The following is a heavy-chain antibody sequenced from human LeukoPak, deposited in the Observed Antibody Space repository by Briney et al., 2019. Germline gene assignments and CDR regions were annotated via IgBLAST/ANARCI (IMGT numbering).Heavy chain of an antibody. J-gene: IGHJ4*02. D-gene: IGHD2/OR15-2a*01. V-gene: IGHV3-74*03. CDR3: AKDYFGSLEY. Sequence: GGSLSLSCAAAGFAFSVSWMHWVRQAPGKGLVWVSVIKSDGSGTAYADFVKGRFTISRDNAKNTVYLQMNSLRDEDTAVYYCAKDYFGSLEYWGQGTLVTVSS. CDR1: GFAFSVSW. CDR2: IKSDGSGT.